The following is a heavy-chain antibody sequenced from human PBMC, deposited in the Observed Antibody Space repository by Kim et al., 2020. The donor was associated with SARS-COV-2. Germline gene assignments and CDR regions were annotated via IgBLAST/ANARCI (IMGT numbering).Heavy chain of an antibody. CDR2: INHSGST. CDR3: ARRRRGSGSYGPRGFDY. J-gene: IGHJ4*02. V-gene: IGHV4-34*01. D-gene: IGHD3-10*01. CDR1: GGSFSGYY. Sequence: SETLSLTCAVYGGSFSGYYWSWIRQPPGKGLEWIGEINHSGSTNYNPSLKSRVTISVDTSKNQFSLKLSSVTAADTAVYYCARRRRGSGSYGPRGFDYWGQGTLVTVSS.